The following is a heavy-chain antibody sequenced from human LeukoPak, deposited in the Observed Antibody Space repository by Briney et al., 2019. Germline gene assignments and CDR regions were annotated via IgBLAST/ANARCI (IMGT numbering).Heavy chain of an antibody. CDR1: GGSFSGYY. CDR2: INHSGST. V-gene: IGHV4-34*01. J-gene: IGHJ4*02. CDR3: ARLIQTMVRGVRGGYFDY. D-gene: IGHD3-10*01. Sequence: SETLSLTCAVYGGSFSGYYWSWIRQPPGKGLEWIGEINHSGSTNYNPSLKSRVTISVDTSKNQFSLKLSSVTAADTAVYYCARLIQTMVRGVRGGYFDYWGQGTLVTVSS.